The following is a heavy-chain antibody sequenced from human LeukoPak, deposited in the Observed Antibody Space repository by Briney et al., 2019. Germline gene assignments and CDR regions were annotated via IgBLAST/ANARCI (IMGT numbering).Heavy chain of an antibody. J-gene: IGHJ6*02. Sequence: GGSLRLSCAASGFTFDDYAMRWVRQTPGKGLEWVSGISWNSGSIGYADSVKGRFTISRDSAKNSLYLQMNSLRAEDTALYYCAKGPSRYYYYGMDVWGQGTTVTVSS. CDR3: AKGPSRYYYYGMDV. CDR2: ISWNSGSI. CDR1: GFTFDDYA. V-gene: IGHV3-9*01.